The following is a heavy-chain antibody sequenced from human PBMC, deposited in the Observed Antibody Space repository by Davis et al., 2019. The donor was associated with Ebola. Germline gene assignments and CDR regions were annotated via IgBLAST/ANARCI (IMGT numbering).Heavy chain of an antibody. D-gene: IGHD3-3*01. J-gene: IGHJ6*04. V-gene: IGHV3-74*01. CDR3: ASEFWSGYLYGMDV. CDR2: INSDGSFT. Sequence: PGGSLRLSCAASGFSFRTNWMQWVRQAPGKGLVWVSRINSDGSFTSYGDSVKGRFTISRDNAKNTLYLQMNSLRDEDTAVYYCASEFWSGYLYGMDVWGKGTTVTVSS. CDR1: GFSFRTNW.